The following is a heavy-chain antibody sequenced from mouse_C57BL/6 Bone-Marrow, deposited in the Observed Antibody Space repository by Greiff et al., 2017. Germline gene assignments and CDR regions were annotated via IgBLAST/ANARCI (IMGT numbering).Heavy chain of an antibody. CDR2: IDPSDSYT. CDR1: GYTFTSYW. J-gene: IGHJ3*01. D-gene: IGHD2-1*01. CDR3: ARYHLLWYPS. Sequence: QVQLKQPGAELVRPGASVKLSCKASGYTFTSYWMHWVKQRPGQGLEWIGVIDPSDSYTNYNQKFKGKATLTVDTSSSTAYMQLSSLTSADAAVYYCARYHLLWYPSWGQGTLVTVAA. V-gene: IGHV1-59*01.